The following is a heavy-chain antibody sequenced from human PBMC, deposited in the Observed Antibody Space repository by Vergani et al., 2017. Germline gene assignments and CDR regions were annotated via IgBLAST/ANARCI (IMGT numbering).Heavy chain of an antibody. D-gene: IGHD1-1*01. Sequence: QVHLVESGGGVVQPGRSLRLSCVVSGFTSSYYGMHWVRQAPGKGLEWVAVISYDGTQKYYADSVKGRFTISRDNSKSTLYLQMNSRRTEDTAVYYCATKSCCTPGCQIGYFREWGQGTLVTVSS. CDR1: GFTSSYYG. CDR2: ISYDGTQK. J-gene: IGHJ1*01. V-gene: IGHV3-30*03. CDR3: ATKSCCTPGCQIGYFRE.